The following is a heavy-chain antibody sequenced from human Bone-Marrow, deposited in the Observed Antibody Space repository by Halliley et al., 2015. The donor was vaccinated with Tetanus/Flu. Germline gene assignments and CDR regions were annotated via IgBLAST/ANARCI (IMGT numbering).Heavy chain of an antibody. CDR2: IIPYGNI. V-gene: IGHV4-31*03. CDR1: GGSISSGGYY. D-gene: IGHD6-19*01. CDR3: ARGHRVSNGWGTYYNYGMDA. Sequence: TLSLTCTVSGGSISSGGYYWSWIRQHPGKGLEWIGEIIPYGNINYNQSLQSRVTISVDTSKNQFSLKLSSVSAADTAVYYCARGHRVSNGWGTYYNYGMDAWGQGTAVSVSS. J-gene: IGHJ6*02.